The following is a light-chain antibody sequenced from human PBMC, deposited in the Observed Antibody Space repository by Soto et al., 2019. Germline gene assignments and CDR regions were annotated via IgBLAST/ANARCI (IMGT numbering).Light chain of an antibody. J-gene: IGKJ5*01. CDR3: QQYYRSLIT. V-gene: IGKV4-1*01. CDR2: WAS. Sequence: DIALTQSPDSLALSLGERATMNCKSSQSVLYSSYNKSYLAWYQVKPGRPPKLLFSWASTRESGVPDRFSGNGSGTDFPLNISSLEGGDVGIYYCQQYYRSLITFRQRTRLGIK. CDR1: QSVLYSSYNKSY.